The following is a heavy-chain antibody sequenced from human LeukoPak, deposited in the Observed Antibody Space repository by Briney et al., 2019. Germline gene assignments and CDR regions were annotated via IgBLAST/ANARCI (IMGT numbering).Heavy chain of an antibody. CDR2: IYHSGST. D-gene: IGHD1-7*01. CDR1: GGSISSSNW. Sequence: PSGTLSLTCAVSGGSISSSNWWSWVRQPPGKGLEWIGEIYHSGSTNYNPSLKSRVTISVDKSKNQFSLKLSSVTAADTAVYYCARMSWNYLNYYGMDAWGQGTTVTVSS. V-gene: IGHV4-4*02. J-gene: IGHJ6*02. CDR3: ARMSWNYLNYYGMDA.